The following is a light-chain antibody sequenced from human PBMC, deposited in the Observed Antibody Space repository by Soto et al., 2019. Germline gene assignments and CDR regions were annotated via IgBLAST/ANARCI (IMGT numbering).Light chain of an antibody. Sequence: EIVLTQSPATLSLSPGEIATVSCRASQSVSIYLAWYQQKPGQAPRLLIYDASNRATGIPARFSGSGSGADFTLTISSLEPEDFAVYYCQQRISWPPTFGQGTRLEIK. CDR3: QQRISWPPT. CDR2: DAS. CDR1: QSVSIY. J-gene: IGKJ5*01. V-gene: IGKV3-11*01.